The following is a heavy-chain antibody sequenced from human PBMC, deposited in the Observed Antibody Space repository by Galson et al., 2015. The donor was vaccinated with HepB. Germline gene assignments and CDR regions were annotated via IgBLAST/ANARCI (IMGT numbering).Heavy chain of an antibody. D-gene: IGHD6-13*01. CDR1: GGSFSGYY. J-gene: IGHJ4*02. CDR3: ARDAAAGLTMPYTFDY. Sequence: ETLSLTCAVYGGSFSGYYWSWSRQPPGKGLEWIGEINHSGSTNYNPSLKSRVTISVDTSKNQFSLKLSSVTAADTAVYYCARDAAAGLTMPYTFDYWGQGTLVTVSS. V-gene: IGHV4-34*01. CDR2: INHSGST.